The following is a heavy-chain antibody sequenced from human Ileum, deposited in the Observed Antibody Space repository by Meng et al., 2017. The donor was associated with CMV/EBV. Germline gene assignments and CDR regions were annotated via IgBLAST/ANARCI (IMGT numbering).Heavy chain of an antibody. D-gene: IGHD2-15*01. Sequence: HVQLGESGGGVVQPGMSLRLSCAASGFSFSNYAMHWVRQAPGKGLDWVAVTSYDGNRKDYADSVKGRFIISRDNSKNTLYLQMNNLKLEDTAVYFCVRGCSGGRCDSAFWGQGNLVTVSS. V-gene: IGHV3-30-3*01. CDR3: VRGCSGGRCDSAF. CDR1: GFSFSNYA. CDR2: TSYDGNRK. J-gene: IGHJ4*02.